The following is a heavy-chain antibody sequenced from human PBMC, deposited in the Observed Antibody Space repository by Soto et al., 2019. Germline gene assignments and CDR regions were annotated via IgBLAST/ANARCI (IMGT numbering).Heavy chain of an antibody. V-gene: IGHV3-33*08. Sequence: GGSLRLSCAASGFTFSSYGMHWVRQAPGKGLEWVAVIWYDGSNKYYADSVKGRFTISRDNSKNTLYLQMNSLRAEDTAVYYCARDGGNYYGSGSYSDYYYYMDVWGKGTTVTVSS. CDR1: GFTFSSYG. CDR3: ARDGGNYYGSGSYSDYYYYMDV. CDR2: IWYDGSNK. J-gene: IGHJ6*03. D-gene: IGHD3-10*01.